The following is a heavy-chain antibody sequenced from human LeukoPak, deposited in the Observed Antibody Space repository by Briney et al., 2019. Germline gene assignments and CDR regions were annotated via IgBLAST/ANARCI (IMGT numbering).Heavy chain of an antibody. Sequence: GGSLRLSCAASGFTFHDYAMHWVRQAPGKGLEWVAGISWNSDGIGYADSVKGRFTISRDNAKNSLYLQMNSLTPEDMALYYCAKDRSSSWYDGRRPTKNYFDYWGQGTLVTVSS. D-gene: IGHD6-13*01. CDR1: GFTFHDYA. CDR3: AKDRSSSWYDGRRPTKNYFDY. V-gene: IGHV3-9*03. CDR2: ISWNSDGI. J-gene: IGHJ4*02.